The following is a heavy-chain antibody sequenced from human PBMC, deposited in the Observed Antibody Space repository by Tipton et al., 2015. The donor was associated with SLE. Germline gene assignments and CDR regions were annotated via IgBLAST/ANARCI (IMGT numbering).Heavy chain of an antibody. J-gene: IGHJ4*02. Sequence: SLRLSCAASGFTFDNYAMHWVRQVPGKSLEWVAGISWNGRTKGYADSVKGRFSVSRDNAKNSLYLQMTSLRVEDTAVYYCAREGRGTPDYWGQGTLVTVSS. CDR2: ISWNGRTK. CDR3: AREGRGTPDY. V-gene: IGHV3-9*01. CDR1: GFTFDNYA. D-gene: IGHD1-26*01.